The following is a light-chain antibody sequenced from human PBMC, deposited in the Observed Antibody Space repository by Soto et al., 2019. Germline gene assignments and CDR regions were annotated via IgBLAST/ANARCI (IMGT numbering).Light chain of an antibody. V-gene: IGKV3-20*02. CDR1: QSIGSNY. CDR2: GAS. Sequence: IVLTQSPDPLSLCQGASATLSCRASQSIGSNYLAWYQQKPGQAHRLLIYGASTLESGVPSRFSGSGSGTDFTLTISSLHPEDFAAYYCQQSYSTPLTVGRGNKVDIK. J-gene: IGKJ4*01. CDR3: QQSYSTPLT.